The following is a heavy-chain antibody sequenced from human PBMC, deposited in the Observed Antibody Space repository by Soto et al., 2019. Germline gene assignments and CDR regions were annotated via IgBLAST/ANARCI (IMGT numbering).Heavy chain of an antibody. CDR2: IYYSGST. CDR3: AWDLTITVGSVHVFDI. CDR1: GGSISSYY. V-gene: IGHV4-59*01. J-gene: IGHJ3*02. Sequence: PSETLSLTCTVAGGSISSYYWSWTRQPPGKGLEWIGYIYYSGSTNYNPALKSRFTRSVDTSKSQFSLKLSSVTAVDTAVYYCAWDLTITVGSVHVFDIWGQGTMVTVSS. D-gene: IGHD5-12*01.